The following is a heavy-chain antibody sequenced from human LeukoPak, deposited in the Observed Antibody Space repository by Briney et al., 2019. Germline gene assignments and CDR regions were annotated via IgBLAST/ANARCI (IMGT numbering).Heavy chain of an antibody. J-gene: IGHJ4*02. CDR2: IDSSGSNI. D-gene: IGHD3/OR15-3a*01. V-gene: IGHV3-48*03. CDR1: GFTFSSYE. CDR3: ASARELDWNYFDY. Sequence: GGSLRLSCAASGFTFSSYEMNWVRQAPGKGLEWVSYIDSSGSNIHYADSVKGRFTISRDNAENSLYLQMNSLRAEDTAVYYCASARELDWNYFDYWGQGTPVTVSS.